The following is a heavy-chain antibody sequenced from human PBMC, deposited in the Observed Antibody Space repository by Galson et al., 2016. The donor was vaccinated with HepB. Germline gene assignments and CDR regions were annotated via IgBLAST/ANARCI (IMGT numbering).Heavy chain of an antibody. V-gene: IGHV3-30-3*01. CDR1: GFTFRSYV. D-gene: IGHD5-18*01. Sequence: SLRLSCAASGFTFRSYVMHWVRQAPGKGLEWVSVILYDGSNKYYIDSVKGRFTISRDKSKNTLYLQMNSLRAEDTAVYYCARDLGYSYGDSYYHYGMDVWGQGTTVTVSS. J-gene: IGHJ6*02. CDR2: ILYDGSNK. CDR3: ARDLGYSYGDSYYHYGMDV.